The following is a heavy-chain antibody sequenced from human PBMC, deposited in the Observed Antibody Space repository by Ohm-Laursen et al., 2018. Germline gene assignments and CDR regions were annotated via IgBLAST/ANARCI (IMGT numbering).Heavy chain of an antibody. Sequence: SLRLSCTASGFTLSDYYMSWIRQAPGKGLAWVSYISSSVSAIYYADSVKGRFTISRDNAKNSLYLQMNSLRAEDTAVYYCARDSGYSSGWTFDYWGRGTLGTVSS. CDR2: ISSSVSAI. D-gene: IGHD6-19*01. V-gene: IGHV3-11*01. CDR3: ARDSGYSSGWTFDY. J-gene: IGHJ4*02. CDR1: GFTLSDYY.